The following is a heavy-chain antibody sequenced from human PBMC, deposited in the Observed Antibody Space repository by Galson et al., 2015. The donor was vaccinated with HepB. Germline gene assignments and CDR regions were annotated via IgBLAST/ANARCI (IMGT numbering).Heavy chain of an antibody. J-gene: IGHJ5*02. CDR2: MNPNSGNT. V-gene: IGHV1-8*01. CDR1: GYTFTSYD. CDR3: ARPYNWNDNWFDT. D-gene: IGHD1-1*01. Sequence: SVKVSCKASGYTFTSYDINWVRQATGQGLEWMGWMNPNSGNTGYAQKFQGRVTMTRNTSISTAYMGLSSLRSEDTAVYYCARPYNWNDNWFDTWGQGTLVTVSS.